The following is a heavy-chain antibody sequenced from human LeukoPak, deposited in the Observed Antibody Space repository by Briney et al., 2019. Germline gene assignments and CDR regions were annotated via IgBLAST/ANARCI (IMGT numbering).Heavy chain of an antibody. CDR1: GFTFDDYA. CDR3: AEDGIRDFELDAFDI. V-gene: IGHV3-9*01. J-gene: IGHJ3*02. D-gene: IGHD3-9*01. Sequence: GGSLRLSCAASGFTFDDYAMHWVRQAPGKVLECVSGISGNSGSIGYADSVKGRFTICRDNAKNSLYLQMNSLRAEDTAFYFQAEDGIRDFELDAFDIWGQGTMVTVSS. CDR2: ISGNSGSI.